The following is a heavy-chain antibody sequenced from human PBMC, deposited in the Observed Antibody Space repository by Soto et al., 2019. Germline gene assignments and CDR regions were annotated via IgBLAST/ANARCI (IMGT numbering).Heavy chain of an antibody. CDR2: IWYDGSNK. V-gene: IGHV3-33*01. D-gene: IGHD2-15*01. CDR1: GFTFSSYG. Sequence: QVQLVESGGGVVQPGRSLRLSCAASGFTFSSYGMHWVRQAPGKGLEWVAVIWYDGSNKYYADSVKGRFTISRDNSKNTLYLQMNSLRAEDTAVYYCARDPALSGPLDYWGQGTLVTVSS. J-gene: IGHJ4*02. CDR3: ARDPALSGPLDY.